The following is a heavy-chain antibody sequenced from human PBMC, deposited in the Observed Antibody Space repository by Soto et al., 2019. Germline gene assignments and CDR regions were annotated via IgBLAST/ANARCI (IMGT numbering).Heavy chain of an antibody. CDR1: GGTFSSYA. CDR2: IIPVFGTA. CDR3: ARPDYGGNSGY. D-gene: IGHD4-17*01. Sequence: SVKVSCKASGGTFSSYAISWVRQAPGQGLEWMGGIIPVFGTANYAQKFQGRVTITADESTSTAYMELSSLRSEDTAAYYCARPDYGGNSGYWGQGTLVTVSS. J-gene: IGHJ4*02. V-gene: IGHV1-69*13.